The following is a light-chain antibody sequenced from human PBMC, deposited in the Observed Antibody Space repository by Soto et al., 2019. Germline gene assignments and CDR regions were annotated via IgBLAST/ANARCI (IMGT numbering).Light chain of an antibody. Sequence: DFPMPQSPSTLSASVGDRVTITCRASQIIRSRLAWFQHKPVKAPQLLIYDASSLESGVPHRFSGSGSGTAFTVTISSLQTDDFATYYCQQSYSAPYTFGQGTTLESK. J-gene: IGKJ2*01. CDR1: QIIRSR. CDR2: DAS. CDR3: QQSYSAPYT. V-gene: IGKV1-5*01.